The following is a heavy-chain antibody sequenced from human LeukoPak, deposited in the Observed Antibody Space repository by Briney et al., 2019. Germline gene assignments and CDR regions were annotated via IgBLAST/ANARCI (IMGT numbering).Heavy chain of an antibody. CDR2: FYPEDGET. CDR1: GYTLTELS. Sequence: ASVKVSCKVSGYTLTELSMHWVRQAPGKGLERRGGFYPEDGETIYAQKFQGRVTMTEDTSTDTAYMELSSLRSEDTAVYYCHGGPSKMVRERAFDYWGQGTLVTVSS. CDR3: HGGPSKMVRERAFDY. V-gene: IGHV1-24*01. J-gene: IGHJ4*02. D-gene: IGHD3-10*01.